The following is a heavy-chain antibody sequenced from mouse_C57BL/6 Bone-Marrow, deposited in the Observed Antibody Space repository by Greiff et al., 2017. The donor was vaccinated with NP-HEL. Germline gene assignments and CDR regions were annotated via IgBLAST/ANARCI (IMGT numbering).Heavy chain of an antibody. CDR1: GFSFNTYA. CDR2: IRSKSNNYAT. J-gene: IGHJ1*03. CDR3: VRQTYYSNPWYFDV. V-gene: IGHV10-1*01. D-gene: IGHD2-5*01. Sequence: DVKLQESGGGLVQPKGSLKLSCAASGFSFNTYAMNWVRQAPGKGLEWVARIRSKSNNYATYYADSVKDRFTISRDDSESMLYLQMNNLKTEDTAMYYCVRQTYYSNPWYFDVWGTGTTVTVSS.